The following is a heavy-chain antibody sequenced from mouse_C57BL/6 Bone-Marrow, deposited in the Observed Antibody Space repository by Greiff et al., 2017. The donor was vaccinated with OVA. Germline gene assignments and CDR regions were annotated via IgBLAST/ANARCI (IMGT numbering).Heavy chain of an antibody. CDR2: IYPGDGDT. V-gene: IGHV1-80*01. J-gene: IGHJ4*01. Sequence: QVQLQQSGAELVKPGASVKISCKASGYAFSSYWMNWVKQRPGKGLEWIGQIYPGDGDTNYNGKFKGKATLTADKSSSTAYMQLSSLTSEDSAVYFCARLIPHYYAMDYWGQGTSVTVSS. CDR3: ARLIPHYYAMDY. CDR1: GYAFSSYW.